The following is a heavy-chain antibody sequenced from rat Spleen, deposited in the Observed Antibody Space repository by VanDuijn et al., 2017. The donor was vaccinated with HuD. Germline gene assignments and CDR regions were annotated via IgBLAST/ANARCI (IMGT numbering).Heavy chain of an antibody. D-gene: IGHD1-1*01. CDR3: ARHYYYSASFDY. J-gene: IGHJ2*01. V-gene: IGHV5-25*01. CDR2: FSYDGGTT. CDR1: GFTFSDYY. Sequence: EVQLVESGGGLVQPGRSLRLSCAASGFTFSDYYMAWVRQAPTKGLEWVASFSYDGGTTYYRDSVKGRFTISRDNAKSTLYLQMDSLRSEDTATYYCARHYYYSASFDYWGQGVMVTVSS.